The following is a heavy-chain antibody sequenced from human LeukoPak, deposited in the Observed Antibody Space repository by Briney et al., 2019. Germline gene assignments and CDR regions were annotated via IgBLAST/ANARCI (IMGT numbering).Heavy chain of an antibody. D-gene: IGHD6-19*01. CDR3: ARVGYSSGFYNFDY. Sequence: WETLSLTCTVSGGFSSYYWSWIRQPPGEGLEWIGYRYYRGSTNYNPSLKSRVTISVDTSKNQFSLKLSSVTAADTAVYYCARVGYSSGFYNFDYWGQGILVTVSS. J-gene: IGHJ4*02. V-gene: IGHV4-59*01. CDR2: RYYRGST. CDR1: GGFSSYY.